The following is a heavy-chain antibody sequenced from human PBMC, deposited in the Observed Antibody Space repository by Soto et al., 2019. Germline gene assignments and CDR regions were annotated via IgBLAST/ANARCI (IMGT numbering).Heavy chain of an antibody. J-gene: IGHJ4*02. Sequence: QVQLVQSGADVKKPGDSVRVSCKASGYTFTSYAMGWVRHAPGQGLAWMGWISANNGNTKYAQKLQGRVTMTTDASTSTAYMEMRSLRSDDAAVYYCARVGYFDHWGQGTLVTVSS. CDR1: GYTFTSYA. CDR3: ARVGYFDH. V-gene: IGHV1-18*01. CDR2: ISANNGNT.